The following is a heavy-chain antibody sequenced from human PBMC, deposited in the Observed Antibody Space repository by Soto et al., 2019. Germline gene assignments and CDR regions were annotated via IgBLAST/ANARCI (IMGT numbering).Heavy chain of an antibody. J-gene: IGHJ6*02. Sequence: GGSLRLSCAASGFTFSSYAMSWVRQAPGKGLEWVSAISGSGGSTYYADSVKGRFTISRDNSKNTLYLQMNSLRAEDTAVYYCAKGARDSSGYYPPYYYYGMDVWGQGTTVTVSS. CDR2: ISGSGGST. CDR3: AKGARDSSGYYPPYYYYGMDV. V-gene: IGHV3-23*01. CDR1: GFTFSSYA. D-gene: IGHD3-22*01.